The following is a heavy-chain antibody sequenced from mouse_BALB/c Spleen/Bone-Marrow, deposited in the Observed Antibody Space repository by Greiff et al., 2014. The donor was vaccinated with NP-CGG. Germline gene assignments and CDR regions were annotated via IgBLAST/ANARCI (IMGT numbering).Heavy chain of an antibody. CDR3: ARQSYEGFAY. V-gene: IGHV5-12-2*01. CDR2: ISNGGGST. J-gene: IGHJ3*01. D-gene: IGHD2-3*01. CDR1: GFTFSSYT. Sequence: EVQRVESGGNLVQPGGSLKLSCAASGFTFSSYTMSWVRQTPEKRLEWVAYISNGGGSTYYPDTVKGRFTISRDNATNTLYLQMSSLKSEDTAMYYCARQSYEGFAYWGQGTLVTGSA.